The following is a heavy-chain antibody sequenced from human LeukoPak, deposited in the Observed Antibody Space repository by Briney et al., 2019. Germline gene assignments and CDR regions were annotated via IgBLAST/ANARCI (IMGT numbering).Heavy chain of an antibody. Sequence: SETLSLTCAVYGGSFSGCYWSWIRQPPGKGLEWIGEINHSGSTNYNPSLKSRVTISVDTSKNQFSLKLSSVTAADTAVYYCARGGGPRGRYFDYWGQGTLVTVSS. CDR2: INHSGST. J-gene: IGHJ4*02. CDR1: GGSFSGCY. D-gene: IGHD3-10*01. V-gene: IGHV4-34*01. CDR3: ARGGGPRGRYFDY.